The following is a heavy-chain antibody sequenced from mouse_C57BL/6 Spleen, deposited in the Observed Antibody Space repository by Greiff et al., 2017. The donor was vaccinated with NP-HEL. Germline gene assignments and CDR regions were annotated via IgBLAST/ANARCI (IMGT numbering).Heavy chain of an antibody. J-gene: IGHJ4*01. CDR3: ARRGVAPGAMDY. Sequence: EVKLMESGPVLVKPGASVKMSCKASGYTFTDYYMNWVKQSHGKSLEWIGVINPYNGGTSYNQKFKGKATLTVDKSSSTAYMELNSLTSEDSAVYYCARRGVAPGAMDYWGQGTSVTVSS. CDR1: GYTFTDYY. D-gene: IGHD6-1*01. CDR2: INPYNGGT. V-gene: IGHV1-19*01.